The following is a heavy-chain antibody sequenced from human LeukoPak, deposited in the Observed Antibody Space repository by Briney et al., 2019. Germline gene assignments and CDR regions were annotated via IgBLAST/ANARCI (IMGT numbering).Heavy chain of an antibody. D-gene: IGHD4-23*01. V-gene: IGHV4-4*07. J-gene: IGHJ4*02. CDR2: IFSSGST. CDR1: GESINNNY. CDR3: ARVGYGGYGALDY. Sequence: PSETLSLTYTVSGESINNNYWSWIRQPAGKGLEWIGRIFSSGSTLYNASLKSRVTMSVDTSKSQFSLKLNSVTAADSAVYYCARVGYGGYGALDYWGQGTLVTVSS.